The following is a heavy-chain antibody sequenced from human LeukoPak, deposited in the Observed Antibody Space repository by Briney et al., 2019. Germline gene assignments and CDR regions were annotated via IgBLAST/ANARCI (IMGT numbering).Heavy chain of an antibody. J-gene: IGHJ4*02. CDR1: GFTFSSYW. D-gene: IGHD2-8*01. CDR2: IHGDGRTT. V-gene: IGHV3-74*01. Sequence: GRSLRLSCAASGFTFSSYWMHWVRQVPGKGLVWVSRIHGDGRTTTYADSVKGRFTISRDNAKNTLYLQMNSLRAEDTAVYYCARDNGENYHTAFDYWGQGTLVTVSS. CDR3: ARDNGENYHTAFDY.